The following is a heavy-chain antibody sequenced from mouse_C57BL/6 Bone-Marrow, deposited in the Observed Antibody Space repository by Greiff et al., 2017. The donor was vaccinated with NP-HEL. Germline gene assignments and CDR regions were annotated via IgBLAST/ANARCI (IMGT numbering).Heavy chain of an antibody. V-gene: IGHV1-81*01. J-gene: IGHJ3*01. CDR2: IYPRSGTT. Sequence: QVHVKQSGAELARPGASVKLSCKASGYTFTSYGISWVKQRTGQGLEWIGEIYPRSGTTYYNEKFKGLATLTADKSSSTAYMELGSVTSEDAAVYFCARARAYWGQGTLVTVSA. CDR3: ARARAY. CDR1: GYTFTSYG.